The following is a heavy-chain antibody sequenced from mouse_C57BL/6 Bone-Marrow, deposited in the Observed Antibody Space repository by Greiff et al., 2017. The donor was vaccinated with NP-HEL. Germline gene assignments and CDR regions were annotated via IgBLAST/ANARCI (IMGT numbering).Heavy chain of an antibody. V-gene: IGHV1-47*01. CDR1: GYTFTTYP. J-gene: IGHJ1*03. Sequence: QVQLQQSGAELVKPGASVKMSCKASGYTFTTYPIEWMKQNHGKSLEWIGNFHPYNDDTKYNEKFKGKATLTVEKSSGTVYLELSRLTSDDSAVYYCATRLSRGWYFDVWGTGTTVTVSS. CDR3: ATRLSRGWYFDV. CDR2: FHPYNDDT. D-gene: IGHD3-2*02.